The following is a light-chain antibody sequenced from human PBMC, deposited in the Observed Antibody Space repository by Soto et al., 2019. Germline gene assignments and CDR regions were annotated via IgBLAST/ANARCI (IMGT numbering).Light chain of an antibody. Sequence: EIVMTQSPATLSVSPGERATLSCRTSQSVSTNLAWYQQKPGQAPRLLIYGASTRATGIPARFSGSGSGTEFTLTISSLQSEDFAVYYCQHHSNWPPWTFGQGTKGEVK. V-gene: IGKV3-15*01. CDR1: QSVSTN. CDR2: GAS. J-gene: IGKJ1*01. CDR3: QHHSNWPPWT.